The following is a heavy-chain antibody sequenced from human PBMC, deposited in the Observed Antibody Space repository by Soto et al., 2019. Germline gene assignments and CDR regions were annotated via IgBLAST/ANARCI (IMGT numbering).Heavy chain of an antibody. CDR2: IIPIFGTA. J-gene: IGHJ4*02. Sequence: ASVNVSCKASGGTFSSYAISWVRQAPGQGLEWMGGIIPIFGTANYAQKFQGRVTITADESTSTAYMELSSLRSEDTAAYYCARGPHSSGYYPTWGQGTLGTVFS. V-gene: IGHV1-69*13. CDR1: GGTFSSYA. D-gene: IGHD3-22*01. CDR3: ARGPHSSGYYPT.